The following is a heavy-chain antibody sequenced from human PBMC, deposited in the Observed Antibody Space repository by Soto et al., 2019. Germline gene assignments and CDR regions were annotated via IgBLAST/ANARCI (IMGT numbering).Heavy chain of an antibody. V-gene: IGHV1-18*01. Sequence: ASVKVSCKASGYTFTSYGISWVRQAPGQGREWMGWISAYNGNTNYAQKLQGRVTMTTDTSTSTAYMELRSLRSDDTAVYYCARDRDVVVPAAIPGIAVAGTSGDYWGQGTLVTVSS. D-gene: IGHD2-2*02. CDR1: GYTFTSYG. J-gene: IGHJ4*02. CDR2: ISAYNGNT. CDR3: ARDRDVVVPAAIPGIAVAGTSGDY.